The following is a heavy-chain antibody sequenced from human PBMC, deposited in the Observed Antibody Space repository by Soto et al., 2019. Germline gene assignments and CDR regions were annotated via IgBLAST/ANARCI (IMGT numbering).Heavy chain of an antibody. J-gene: IGHJ4*02. V-gene: IGHV3-66*01. D-gene: IGHD3-3*01. CDR3: ASSPMTIFGVVINVEY. Sequence: GGSLRLSCAASGFTVSSNYMSWVRQAPGKGLEWVSVIYSGGSTYYADSVKGRFTISRDNSKNTLYLQMNSLRAEDTAVYYCASSPMTIFGVVINVEYWGQGTLVTVSS. CDR1: GFTVSSNY. CDR2: IYSGGST.